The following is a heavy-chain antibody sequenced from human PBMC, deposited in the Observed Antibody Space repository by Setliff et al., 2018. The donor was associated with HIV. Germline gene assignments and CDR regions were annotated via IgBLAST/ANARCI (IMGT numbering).Heavy chain of an antibody. D-gene: IGHD3-10*01. V-gene: IGHV3-49*04. Sequence: PGGSLRLSCTASGFTFGDYAMSWVRLAPGKGLEWVGLIRKKDQGRTTEYAASVKGRFTISRDDPKSIVYLQMNSLEMEDTAVYYGTRYSYGSGSLDSWGQGTLVTVSS. CDR2: IRKKDQGRTT. J-gene: IGHJ4*02. CDR3: TRYSYGSGSLDS. CDR1: GFTFGDYA.